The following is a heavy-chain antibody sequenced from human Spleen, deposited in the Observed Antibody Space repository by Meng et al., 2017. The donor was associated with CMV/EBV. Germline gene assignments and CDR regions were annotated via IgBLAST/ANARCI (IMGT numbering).Heavy chain of an antibody. D-gene: IGHD2-15*01. CDR1: GFSRRRRGMG. V-gene: IGHV2-5*02. J-gene: IGHJ4*02. Sequence: GFSRRRRGMGVGRMQQPPGKAREWVAVNYWDDEKRYSPSLKSRLNITKDTSKNQVVLTMTNMDPVDTATYYCAHRDYCSGGTCTFDYWGQGTLVTVSS. CDR3: AHRDYCSGGTCTFDY. CDR2: NYWDDEK.